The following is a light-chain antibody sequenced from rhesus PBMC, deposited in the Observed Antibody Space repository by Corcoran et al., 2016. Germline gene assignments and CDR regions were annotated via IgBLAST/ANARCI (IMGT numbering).Light chain of an antibody. CDR1: QGISGW. CDR3: RQYNNSPFT. V-gene: IGKV1-21*01. Sequence: DIQMTQSPSSLSASVGDKVTITCRASQGISGWLAWYQQKPGEAPRLLIYATSNLQSGVPSRFRGSGSGADFTLTISSLQPEDFATYIFRQYNNSPFTFGPGTKLDI. J-gene: IGKJ3*01. CDR2: ATS.